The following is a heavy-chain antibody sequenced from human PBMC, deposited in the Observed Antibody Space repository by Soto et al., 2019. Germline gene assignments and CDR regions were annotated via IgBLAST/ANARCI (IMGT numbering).Heavy chain of an antibody. V-gene: IGHV1-18*04. D-gene: IGHD6-6*01. J-gene: IGHJ6*02. CDR1: GYTFTSYG. Sequence: GASVKVSCKASGYTFTSYGISWVRQAPGQGLEWIGWISAYNGNTNYAQKLQGRVTMTTDTSTSTAYMELRSLRSDDTAVYYCASWSSSSPFSWSDNGMDVWGQGTTVTVSS. CDR2: ISAYNGNT. CDR3: ASWSSSSPFSWSDNGMDV.